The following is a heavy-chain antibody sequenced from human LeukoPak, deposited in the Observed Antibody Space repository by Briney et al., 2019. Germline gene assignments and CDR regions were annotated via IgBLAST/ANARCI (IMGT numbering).Heavy chain of an antibody. CDR2: MNPNSGNT. D-gene: IGHD2-2*01. CDR1: GYTFTSYD. V-gene: IGHV1-8*01. CDR3: AGGEGYCSSTSCPLDY. Sequence: ASVKLSCKASGYTFTSYDINWVRRATGQRLEWMGGMNPNSGNTGYAQKFQGRVTMTRNTSISRAYMELSSLRSEDTAVYYCAGGEGYCSSTSCPLDYWGQGTLVTVSS. J-gene: IGHJ4*02.